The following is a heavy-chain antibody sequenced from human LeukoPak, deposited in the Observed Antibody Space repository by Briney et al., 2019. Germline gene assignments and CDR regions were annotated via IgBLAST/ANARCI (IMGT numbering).Heavy chain of an antibody. CDR2: IKQDGSEK. CDR3: ARDAEYCSSTSCYPSYYYGMDV. J-gene: IGHJ6*02. Sequence: GGSLRLSCAASGFTFSSYWMSWVRQAPGKGLEWVANIKQDGSEKYYVDSVKGRFTISRDNAKNSLYLQTNSLRAEDTAVYYCARDAEYCSSTSCYPSYYYGMDVWGQGTTVTVSS. D-gene: IGHD2-2*01. V-gene: IGHV3-7*01. CDR1: GFTFSSYW.